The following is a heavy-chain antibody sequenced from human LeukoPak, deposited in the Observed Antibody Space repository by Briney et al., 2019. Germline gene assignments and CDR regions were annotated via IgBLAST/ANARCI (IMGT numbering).Heavy chain of an antibody. CDR2: IYYSGST. D-gene: IGHD1-26*01. V-gene: IGHV4-59*01. CDR3: ARHEVGWTTFDY. CDR1: GGSISSYY. J-gene: IGHJ4*02. Sequence: SETLSLTCTVSGGSISSYYWSWIRQPPGKGLEWIGYIYYSGSTNYNPSLKSRVTISVDTSKNQFSLKLSSVTAADTAVYYCARHEVGWTTFDYWGQGTLVTVSS.